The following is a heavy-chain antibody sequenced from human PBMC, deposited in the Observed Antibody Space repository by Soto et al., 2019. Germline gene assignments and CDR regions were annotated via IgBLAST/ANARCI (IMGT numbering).Heavy chain of an antibody. CDR2: VSYDGSIK. D-gene: IGHD6-19*01. CDR3: AKDGSHLAVAGTSPTYYFYGFAV. J-gene: IGHJ6*02. Sequence: QLQLVESGGGVVQPGRSLRLSCAASGFTFSVYGMHWGRQAPGRGLEWVALVSYDGSIKYYADSVKGRFTSSRDNSKNTLYLQMNSLRVEDTAVYYCAKDGSHLAVAGTSPTYYFYGFAVWGQGTTVTVSS. CDR1: GFTFSVYG. V-gene: IGHV3-30*18.